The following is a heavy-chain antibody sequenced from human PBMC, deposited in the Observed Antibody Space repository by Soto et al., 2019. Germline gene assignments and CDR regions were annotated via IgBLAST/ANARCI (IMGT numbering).Heavy chain of an antibody. V-gene: IGHV1-18*01. CDR3: ARDLVAGTDGIY. CDR2: ISAYNGNT. Sequence: ASAKVSCKASGYTFTSYVISWVRQAPGQGLEWMGWISAYNGNTNYAQKLQGRVTMTTDTSTSTAYMELRSLRSDDTAVYYCARDLVAGTDGIYWGQGTLVTVSA. CDR1: GYTFTSYV. J-gene: IGHJ4*02. D-gene: IGHD1-20*01.